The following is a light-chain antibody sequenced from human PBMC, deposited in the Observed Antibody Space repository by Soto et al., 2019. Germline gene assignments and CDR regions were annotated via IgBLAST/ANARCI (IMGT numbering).Light chain of an antibody. CDR3: QQYNSYWT. J-gene: IGKJ1*01. V-gene: IGKV1-5*01. Sequence: DIQLTQSPSTLSASVGERVTVSCRASQTISNLLAWYQQKPGKAPKLLIYDASTLESGVPSRFSGSGSGTEFTLTISSLQPDDFATYYCQQYNSYWTFGQGTKVDIK. CDR1: QTISNL. CDR2: DAS.